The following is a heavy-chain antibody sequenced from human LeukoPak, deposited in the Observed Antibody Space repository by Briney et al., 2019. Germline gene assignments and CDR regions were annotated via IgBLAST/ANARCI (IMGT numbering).Heavy chain of an antibody. Sequence: SQTLSLICTVSGGSISSGGWYWSWIRQHPGKGLEWIGYIYYSGSTYYNPSLKCRVTISVDTAKNQFSLKLSSVTAADTAVYYCASLLRDYYGSVRNPNWFDPWGNRSLVTVSS. CDR3: ASLLRDYYGSVRNPNWFDP. J-gene: IGHJ5*02. V-gene: IGHV4-31*03. CDR2: IYYSGST. D-gene: IGHD3-10*01. CDR1: GGSISSGGWY.